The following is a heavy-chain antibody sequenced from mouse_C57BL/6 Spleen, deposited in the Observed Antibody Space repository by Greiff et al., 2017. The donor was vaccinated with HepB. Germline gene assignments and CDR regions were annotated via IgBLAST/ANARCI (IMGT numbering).Heavy chain of an antibody. CDR3: ARGTYGNYGYFDG. V-gene: IGHV1-18*01. J-gene: IGHJ1*03. CDR1: GYTFTDYN. CDR2: INPNNGGT. Sequence: EVQLQQPGPELVKPGASVKIPCKASGYTFTDYNMDWVKQSHGKSLEWIGDINPNNGGTIYNQKFKGKATLTVDKSSSTAYMELRSLTSEDTAVYYCARGTYGNYGYFDGWGTGTTVTVSS. D-gene: IGHD2-1*01.